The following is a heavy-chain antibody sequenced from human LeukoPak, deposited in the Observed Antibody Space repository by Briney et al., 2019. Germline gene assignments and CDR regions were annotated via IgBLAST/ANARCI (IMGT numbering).Heavy chain of an antibody. J-gene: IGHJ5*02. CDR1: GFTFSSHW. CDR3: ARDSPPADH. V-gene: IGHV3-7*01. CDR2: INQDGSQK. Sequence: PGGSLRLSCAGSGFTFSSHWIGWVRQAPGKGLEWVAHINQDGSQKYYVDSVEGRFAISRDNAKNSLYLQMNSLRAEDTAVYYCARDSPPADHWGQGTLVTVSS.